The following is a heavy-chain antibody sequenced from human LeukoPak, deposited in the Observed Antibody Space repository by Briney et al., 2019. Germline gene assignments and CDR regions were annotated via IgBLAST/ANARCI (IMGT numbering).Heavy chain of an antibody. J-gene: IGHJ6*03. Sequence: SVKVSCKASGGTFSSYAISWVRQAPGQGLEWMGGIIPILGTANYAQKFQGRVTITTDESTSTAYMELSSLRSEDTAVYYCAVVIGYYYYYMDVWGKGTTVTVSS. V-gene: IGHV1-69*05. D-gene: IGHD3-22*01. CDR1: GGTFSSYA. CDR2: IIPILGTA. CDR3: AVVIGYYYYYMDV.